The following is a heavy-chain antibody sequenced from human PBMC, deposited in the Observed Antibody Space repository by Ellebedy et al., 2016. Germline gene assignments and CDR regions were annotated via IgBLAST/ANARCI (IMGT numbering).Heavy chain of an antibody. V-gene: IGHV4-34*01. CDR3: ARAPSRSRYCDSTTCSLYAFDI. J-gene: IGHJ3*02. CDR1: GGSFSGYY. Sequence: SETLSLTXAVYGGSFSGYYWNWIRQPPGKGLEWLGEIITDSGSSDYNPALKSRVTISVDTSKKQFSLRLSSVTAADTAVYYCARAPSRSRYCDSTTCSLYAFDIWGQGAMVTVSA. CDR2: IITDSGSS. D-gene: IGHD2-2*01.